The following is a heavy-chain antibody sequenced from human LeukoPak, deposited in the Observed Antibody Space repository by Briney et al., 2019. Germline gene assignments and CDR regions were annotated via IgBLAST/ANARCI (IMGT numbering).Heavy chain of an antibody. J-gene: IGHJ3*02. CDR3: ARGYQRSSDAFDI. V-gene: IGHV4-59*02. D-gene: IGHD2-2*01. Sequence: PSETLSLTCSVSGDSVRNHYWSWIRQPPGKGLEWIGYIYYSGSTNYNPSLKSRVTISVDTSKNQFSLKLSSVTAADTAVYYCARGYQRSSDAFDIWGQGTMVTVSS. CDR1: GDSVRNHY. CDR2: IYYSGST.